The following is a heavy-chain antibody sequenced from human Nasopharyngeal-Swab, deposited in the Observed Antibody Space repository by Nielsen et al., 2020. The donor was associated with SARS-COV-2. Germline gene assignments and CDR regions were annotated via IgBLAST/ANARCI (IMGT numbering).Heavy chain of an antibody. J-gene: IGHJ4*02. D-gene: IGHD4-23*01. V-gene: IGHV3-53*01. CDR2: IYSGGDT. CDR3: ARDCSTTGGLDY. Sequence: GESLKISCAASGFTVSSNYMSWVRQAPGKGLEWVSVIYSGGDTYYADSVKGRFTISRDNSKDTLYLRMNSLRAEDTAVYYCARDCSTTGGLDYWGQGALVTVSS. CDR1: GFTVSSNY.